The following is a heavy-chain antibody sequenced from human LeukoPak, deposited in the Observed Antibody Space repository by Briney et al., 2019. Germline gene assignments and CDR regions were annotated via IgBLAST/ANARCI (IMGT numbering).Heavy chain of an antibody. J-gene: IGHJ4*02. CDR1: GYTFTGYY. Sequence: ASVKVSCKASGYTFTGYYMHWVRQAPGQGHEWMGWISPDSGDTTYAQKFQGRVTMTRDTSISTAYMELSRLTSDDTAVYYCAREEGSYPESLDSWGQGSLVTVSS. V-gene: IGHV1-2*02. CDR2: ISPDSGDT. CDR3: AREEGSYPESLDS. D-gene: IGHD1-26*01.